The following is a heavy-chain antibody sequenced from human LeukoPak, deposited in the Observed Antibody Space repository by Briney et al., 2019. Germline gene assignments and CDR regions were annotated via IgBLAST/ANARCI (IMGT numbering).Heavy chain of an antibody. CDR1: GVTLSGYS. CDR2: ISISGTI. J-gene: IGHJ4*02. CDR3: STAKFDY. Sequence: GGSLRLSCAAPGVTLSGYSMNWARQAPGKGLEWVSHISISGTIYYADSVKGRFTISRDNAKKSLSLQMNSLRAEDTAVYYCSTAKFDYWGQGTLVTVSS. V-gene: IGHV3-48*01.